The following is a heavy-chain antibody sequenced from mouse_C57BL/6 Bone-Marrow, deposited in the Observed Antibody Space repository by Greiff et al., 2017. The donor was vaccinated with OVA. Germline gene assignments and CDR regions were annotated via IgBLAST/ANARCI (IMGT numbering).Heavy chain of an antibody. Sequence: VKLMESGAELMKPGASVKLSCKATGYTFTGYWIEWVKQRPGHGLEWIGEILPGSGSTNYNEKFKGQAPFTADTSSNTAYMQLSSLTTEDSAIGYCATFSNPAWFAYWGQGTLVTVSA. J-gene: IGHJ3*01. CDR2: ILPGSGST. CDR3: ATFSNPAWFAY. V-gene: IGHV1-9*01. CDR1: GYTFTGYW. D-gene: IGHD2-5*01.